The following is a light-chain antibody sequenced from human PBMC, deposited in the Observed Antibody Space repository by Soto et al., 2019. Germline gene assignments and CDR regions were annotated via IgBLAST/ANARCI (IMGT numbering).Light chain of an antibody. Sequence: QSVLTQPASVSGSPGQSITLSCAGTSSDIGAHNFVSWYQHHPGKAPKLIIYDVTKWPSGVSTRFSGSKAGNTASLTISGLQAEDEADYYCNSYTRSRTVVFGGGTKLTVL. V-gene: IGLV2-14*03. CDR1: SSDIGAHNF. CDR3: NSYTRSRTVV. CDR2: DVT. J-gene: IGLJ2*01.